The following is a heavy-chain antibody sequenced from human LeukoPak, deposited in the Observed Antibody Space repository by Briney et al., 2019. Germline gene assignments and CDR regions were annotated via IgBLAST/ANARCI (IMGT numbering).Heavy chain of an antibody. CDR1: GFTSSDYY. CDR3: ARLFSLFSLAAAGTEYNWFDP. CDR2: ISSSGSTI. Sequence: PGGSLRLSCAASGFTSSDYYMSWIRQAPGKGLEWVSYISSSGSTIYYADSVKGRFTISRDNAKNSLYLQMNSLRAEDTAVYYCARLFSLFSLAAAGTEYNWFDPWGQGTLVTVSS. V-gene: IGHV3-11*01. D-gene: IGHD6-13*01. J-gene: IGHJ5*02.